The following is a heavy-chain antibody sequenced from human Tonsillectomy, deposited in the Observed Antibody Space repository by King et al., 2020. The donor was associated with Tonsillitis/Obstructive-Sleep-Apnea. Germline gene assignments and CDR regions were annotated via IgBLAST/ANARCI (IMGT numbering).Heavy chain of an antibody. CDR3: GTNAGDYYYYMDV. J-gene: IGHJ6*03. CDR1: GGSFSGYY. V-gene: IGHV4-34*01. Sequence: VQLQQWGAGLLKPSETLSLTCGVYGGSFSGYYCSWIRQPPGKGLEWVVEINHSGSTDYNSSPKIRVTISRDTSKNQFSLRLTAVTAADTAVYYCGTNAGDYYYYMDVWGKGTTVTVSS. D-gene: IGHD2-2*01. CDR2: INHSGST.